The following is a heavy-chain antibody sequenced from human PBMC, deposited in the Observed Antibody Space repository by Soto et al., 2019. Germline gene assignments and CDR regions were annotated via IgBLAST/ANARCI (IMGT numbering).Heavy chain of an antibody. J-gene: IGHJ4*02. V-gene: IGHV3-30*18. CDR2: ISYDGSNK. CDR1: GFTFSNNG. D-gene: IGHD3-16*01. CDR3: AKDRVESGMGEVDY. Sequence: QVQLVESGGGVVQPGRSLRLSCAASGFTFSNNGMHWVRQAPGKGLEWVAIISYDGSNKYYADSVKGRLTISRDNSKNTVYLQMNSLRAEDTAVYYCAKDRVESGMGEVDYWGQGTLVTVSS.